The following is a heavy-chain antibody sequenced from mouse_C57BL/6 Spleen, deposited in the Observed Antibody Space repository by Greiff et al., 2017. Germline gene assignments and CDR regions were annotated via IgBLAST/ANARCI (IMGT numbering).Heavy chain of an antibody. CDR1: GYAFSSYW. V-gene: IGHV1-80*01. D-gene: IGHD6-1*01. Sequence: QVQLQQSGAELVKPGASVKISCKASGYAFSSYWMNWVKQRPGQGLEWIGQIYPGDGDTNYNGKFKGKATLTADKSSSTAYMQLSSLTSEDSAVYCCARKDNPPYAMDYWGQGTSVTVSS. J-gene: IGHJ4*01. CDR2: IYPGDGDT. CDR3: ARKDNPPYAMDY.